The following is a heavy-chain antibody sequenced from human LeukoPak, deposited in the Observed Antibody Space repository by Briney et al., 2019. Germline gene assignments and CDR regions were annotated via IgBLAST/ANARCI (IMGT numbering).Heavy chain of an antibody. Sequence: SETLSLTCTVSGGSISSYYWSWIRQPPGKGLEWIGYIYTSGSTNYNPSLKSRVTISVDTSKNQFSLKLSSVTAADTAVYYCASSPIVPNYYYYYMDVWGKGTTVTVSS. V-gene: IGHV4-4*09. CDR2: IYTSGST. CDR1: GGSISSYY. J-gene: IGHJ6*03. CDR3: ASSPIVPNYYYYYMDV. D-gene: IGHD2-2*01.